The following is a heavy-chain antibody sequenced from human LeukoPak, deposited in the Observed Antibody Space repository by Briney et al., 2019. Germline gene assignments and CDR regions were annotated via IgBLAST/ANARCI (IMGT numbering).Heavy chain of an antibody. V-gene: IGHV1-18*01. J-gene: IGHJ4*02. CDR1: GYAFSNYG. Sequence: ASVKVSCKASGYAFSNYGISWVRQAPGQGLEWMGWISTYNGNTNYAQRLQGRVTMTTDTSTSTAYMELRSVRSDDTAVYFCASGTSYSSGWQYWGQGTLVTVSS. CDR2: ISTYNGNT. CDR3: ASGTSYSSGWQY. D-gene: IGHD6-19*01.